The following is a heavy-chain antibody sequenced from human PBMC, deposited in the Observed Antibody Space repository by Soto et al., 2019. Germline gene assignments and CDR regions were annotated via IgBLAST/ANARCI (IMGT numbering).Heavy chain of an antibody. J-gene: IGHJ5*02. V-gene: IGHV3-23*01. Sequence: EVQLLESGGGLVQPGGSLRLSCAGTGFTFSSYGMSWVRQAPGKGLEWVSTIRGSAGNANYADSVKGRFTISRDDSTNTVHLQMNSLRPDDTAVYYCAKHLGFGESVFDPWGQGTLVVVSS. D-gene: IGHD3-10*01. CDR3: AKHLGFGESVFDP. CDR1: GFTFSSYG. CDR2: IRGSAGNA.